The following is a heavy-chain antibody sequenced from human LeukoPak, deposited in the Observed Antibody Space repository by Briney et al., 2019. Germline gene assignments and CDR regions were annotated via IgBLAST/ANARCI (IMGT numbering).Heavy chain of an antibody. J-gene: IGHJ6*03. CDR1: GYTFTGYY. CDR2: ISAYNGNT. CDR3: ARGPDIVVVVAPPSYYYYYMDV. Sequence: ASVKVSCKASGYTFTGYYMHWVRQAPGQGLEWMGWISAYNGNTNYAQKLQGRVTMTTDTSTSTAYMELRSLRSDDTAVYYCARGPDIVVVVAPPSYYYYYMDVWGKGTTVTISS. D-gene: IGHD2-15*01. V-gene: IGHV1-18*04.